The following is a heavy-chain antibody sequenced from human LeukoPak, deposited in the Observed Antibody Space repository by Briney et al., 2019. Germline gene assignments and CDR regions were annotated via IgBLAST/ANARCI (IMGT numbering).Heavy chain of an antibody. J-gene: IGHJ5*02. V-gene: IGHV4-4*07. Sequence: PSETLSLTCTVSGGSINIYYWSWIRQPAGKGLEWIGRIYTSGSTNYNPSLKSRVTISVDTSKNQFSLKLSSVTAADTAVYYCARLRGATVAHNWFDPWGQGTLVTVSS. CDR1: GGSINIYY. CDR3: ARLRGATVAHNWFDP. CDR2: IYTSGST. D-gene: IGHD6-19*01.